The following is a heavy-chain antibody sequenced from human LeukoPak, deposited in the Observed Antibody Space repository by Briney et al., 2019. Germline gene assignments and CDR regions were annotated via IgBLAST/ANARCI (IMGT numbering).Heavy chain of an antibody. CDR3: ARGLVRGVHYYFDY. CDR1: GGTFSSYA. V-gene: IGHV1-69*13. D-gene: IGHD3-10*01. J-gene: IGHJ4*02. Sequence: SVTVSCKAPGGTFSSYAISWVRQAPGQGLEWMGGIIPIFGTANYAQKFQGRVTITADESTSTAYMELSSLRSEDTAVYYCARGLVRGVHYYFDYWGQGTLVTVSS. CDR2: IIPIFGTA.